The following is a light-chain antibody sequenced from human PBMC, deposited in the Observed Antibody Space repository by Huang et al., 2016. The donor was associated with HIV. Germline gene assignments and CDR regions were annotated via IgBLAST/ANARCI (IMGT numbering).Light chain of an antibody. CDR2: GAS. J-gene: IGKJ4*01. V-gene: IGKV4-1*01. CDR1: QTFLYSSNNETY. CDR3: QQYYSTPT. Sequence: DIVMTQSPDSLAVALGERVTINCKSSQTFLYSSNNETYLAWYQQRPRQPPRLLIHGASARESGVPERVSGSGSETDFTLTISGLQAEDVAVYYCQQYYSTPTFGGGTKVEI.